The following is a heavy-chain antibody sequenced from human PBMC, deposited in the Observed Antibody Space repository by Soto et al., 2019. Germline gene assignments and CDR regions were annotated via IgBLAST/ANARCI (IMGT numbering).Heavy chain of an antibody. D-gene: IGHD2-2*01. CDR3: ARSQGSSTSLEIYYYYYYRMDV. Sequence: QVQLVQSGAEVKKPGSSVKVSCKASGGTFSSYAISWVRQDPGQGLEWMGGIIPIPGTANYAQKFQGRVTITADESTSTAYMELSSLRSEDTAVYYCARSQGSSTSLEIYYYYYYRMDVWGQGTTVTVSS. J-gene: IGHJ6*02. CDR1: GGTFSSYA. CDR2: IIPIPGTA. V-gene: IGHV1-69*01.